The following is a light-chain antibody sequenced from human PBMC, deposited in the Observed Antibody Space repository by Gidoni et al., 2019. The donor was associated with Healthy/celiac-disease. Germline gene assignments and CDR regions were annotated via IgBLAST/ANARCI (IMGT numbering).Light chain of an antibody. J-gene: IGKJ4*01. CDR1: HSVSSSY. V-gene: IGKV3-20*01. CDR3: QQYGSSPST. CDR2: GAS. Sequence: EIVLTQSPGTLSLSPGERATLSCRDSHSVSSSYLAWYQQKPGQAPRLLIYGASSRATGIPDRFSGSGSGTDFTLTISRLEPEDFAVYYCQQYGSSPSTFGGGTKVEIK.